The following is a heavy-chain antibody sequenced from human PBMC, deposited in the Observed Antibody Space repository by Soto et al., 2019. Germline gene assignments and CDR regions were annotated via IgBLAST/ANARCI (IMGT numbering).Heavy chain of an antibody. CDR1: GCACSSYS. V-gene: IGHV3-21*01. CDR3: AIRCSGGSCTDAFDI. CDR2: ISSSSSYI. J-gene: IGHJ3*02. D-gene: IGHD2-15*01. Sequence: GSLTLSCAASGCACSSYSMNWVRQAPGRGLEWVSSISSSSSYIYYADSVKGRFTISRDNAKNSLYLQMNSLRAEDTAVYYCAIRCSGGSCTDAFDIWGQGTMVTV.